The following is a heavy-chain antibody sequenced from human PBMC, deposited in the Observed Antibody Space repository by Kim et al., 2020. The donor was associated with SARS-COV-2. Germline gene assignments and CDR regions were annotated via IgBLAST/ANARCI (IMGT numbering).Heavy chain of an antibody. Sequence: SETLSLTCTVSGGSISSSSYYWVWIRQPPGKGLEWIGSIYYSGSTYYNPSLKSRVTISVDTSKNQFSLKLSSVTAADTAVYYCARLYGSGSYPIDYWGQGTLVTVSS. V-gene: IGHV4-39*01. J-gene: IGHJ4*02. CDR3: ARLYGSGSYPIDY. CDR2: IYYSGST. CDR1: GGSISSSSYY. D-gene: IGHD3-10*01.